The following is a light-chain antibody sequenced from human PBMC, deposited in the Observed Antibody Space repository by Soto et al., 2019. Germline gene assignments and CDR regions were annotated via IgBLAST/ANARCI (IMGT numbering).Light chain of an antibody. CDR2: DAS. J-gene: IGKJ4*01. CDR1: QDISNY. Sequence: IHMTQSPSSLSASVGDRVTIACQASQDISNYLNWYQQKQGKAPKLLIYDASNLETGVPSRFSGSGSGTDFNFTISSLQTEDIATYYCQQYDNLPLTFGGGTKVDIK. CDR3: QQYDNLPLT. V-gene: IGKV1-33*01.